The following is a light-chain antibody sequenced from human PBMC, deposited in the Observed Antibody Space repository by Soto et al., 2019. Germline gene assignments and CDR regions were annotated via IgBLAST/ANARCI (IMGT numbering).Light chain of an antibody. J-gene: IGKJ1*01. CDR3: QHYNSYSEA. V-gene: IGKV1-5*03. Sequence: DIQMTQSPSTLSGSVGDRVTITCRASQTISSWLAWYQQKPGKAPKLLIYKASTLKSGVPSRFSGSGSGTEFTLTISXLXPDDFATYYCQHYNSYSEAFGQGTKVDIK. CDR2: KAS. CDR1: QTISSW.